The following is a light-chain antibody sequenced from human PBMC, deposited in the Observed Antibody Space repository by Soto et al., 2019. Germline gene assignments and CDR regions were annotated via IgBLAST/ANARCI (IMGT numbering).Light chain of an antibody. CDR2: AAS. J-gene: IGKJ1*01. CDR3: QQSYGTLIT. Sequence: DIQSTQSPSSLSASVGDRVTITCRASQSINTYLNWYQQRPGKAPNLLIYAASSLQSGVPSRFSGSGSGTDFTLTISSLQPEDFATYYCQQSYGTLITFGQGAKVDIK. CDR1: QSINTY. V-gene: IGKV1-39*01.